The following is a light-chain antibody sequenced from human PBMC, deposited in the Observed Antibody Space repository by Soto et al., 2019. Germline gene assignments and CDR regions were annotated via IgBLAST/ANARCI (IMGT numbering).Light chain of an antibody. CDR2: GAS. Sequence: EIVLTQSPGTLSLSPGERATLSCRASERVTSNNLAWYQQRPGQAPRLLIYGASSRATGIPDRFSGSGSATDFTLTISRLEPEDFAVYYCHQYGLSPRHPFGQGTKLEIK. CDR3: HQYGLSPRHP. CDR1: ERVTSNN. V-gene: IGKV3-20*01. J-gene: IGKJ2*01.